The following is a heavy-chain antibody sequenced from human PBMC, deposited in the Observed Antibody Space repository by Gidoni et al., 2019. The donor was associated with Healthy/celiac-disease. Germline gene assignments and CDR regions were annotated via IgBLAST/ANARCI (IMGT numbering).Heavy chain of an antibody. D-gene: IGHD6-13*01. CDR2: INSDGSSP. V-gene: IGHV3-74*01. J-gene: IGHJ4*02. Sequence: EVQLGESGGGLVQPGGSLRLTCAASGFTFSSYWMHWVRQAPGKGLVWVSRINSDGSSPSSADSVKGRFTISRDNAKNTLYLQMNSLRAEDTAVYYCARDLGYSSSWHIDYWGQGTLVTVSS. CDR3: ARDLGYSSSWHIDY. CDR1: GFTFSSYW.